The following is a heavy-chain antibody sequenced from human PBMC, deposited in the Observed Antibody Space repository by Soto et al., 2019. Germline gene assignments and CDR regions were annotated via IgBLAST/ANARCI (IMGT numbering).Heavy chain of an antibody. J-gene: IGHJ6*02. V-gene: IGHV1-69*13. Sequence: GASVKVSCKASGGTFSSYAISRVRQAPGQGLEWMGGIIPIFGTANYAQKFQGRVTITADESTSTAYMELSSLRSEDTAVYYCASLLGFGELLGYYYYYGMDVWGQGTTVTVSS. CDR3: ASLLGFGELLGYYYYYGMDV. CDR1: GGTFSSYA. D-gene: IGHD3-10*01. CDR2: IIPIFGTA.